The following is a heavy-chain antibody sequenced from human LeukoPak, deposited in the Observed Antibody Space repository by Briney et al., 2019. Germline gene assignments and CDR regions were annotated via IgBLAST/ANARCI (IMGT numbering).Heavy chain of an antibody. J-gene: IGHJ6*02. CDR3: ARGPYGDDSNGYYGMDV. V-gene: IGHV3-21*01. D-gene: IGHD4-17*01. CDR2: ISSSSSYI. Sequence: GGSLRLSCSASGFAFSSYTMNWVRQAPGKGLEWVALISSSSSYIYYADSVRGRFTISRDNAKNSLYLQMNNLRAEDTALYYCARGPYGDDSNGYYGMDVWGQGTTVTVSS. CDR1: GFAFSSYT.